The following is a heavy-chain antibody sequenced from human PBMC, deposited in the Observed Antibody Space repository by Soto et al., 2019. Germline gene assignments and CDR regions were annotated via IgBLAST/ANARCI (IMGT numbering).Heavy chain of an antibody. Sequence: SGTTRVNPTQTLTLTYSFSGFSLSTTGVSVGWIRQPPGKALECLGFAYWDDDNRHNPSLKSRLTINKDNPRNQVGLASANMEPVDTAKYFCVQRRGGYNRDDAHFDYWGQGTLVTVSS. J-gene: IGHJ4*02. CDR2: AYWDDDN. D-gene: IGHD1-20*01. CDR1: GFSLSTTGVS. CDR3: VQRRGGYNRDDAHFDY. V-gene: IGHV2-5*02.